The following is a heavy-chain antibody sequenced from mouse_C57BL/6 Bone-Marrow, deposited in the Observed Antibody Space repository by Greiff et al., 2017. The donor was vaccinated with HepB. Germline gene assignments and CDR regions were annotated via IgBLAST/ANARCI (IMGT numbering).Heavy chain of an antibody. V-gene: IGHV1-18*01. D-gene: IGHD3-2*02. Sequence: VQLKESGPELVKPGASVKIPCKASGYTFTDYNMDWVKQSHGKSLEWIGDINPNNGGTIYNQKFKGKATLTVDKSSSTAYMELRSLTSEDTAVYYCARDLRLEGGDFDYWGQGTTLTVSS. CDR3: ARDLRLEGGDFDY. CDR2: INPNNGGT. CDR1: GYTFTDYN. J-gene: IGHJ2*01.